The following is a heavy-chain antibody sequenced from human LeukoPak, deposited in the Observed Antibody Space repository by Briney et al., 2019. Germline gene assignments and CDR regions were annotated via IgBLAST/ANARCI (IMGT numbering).Heavy chain of an antibody. CDR1: GFTFSSYG. D-gene: IGHD2-15*01. CDR3: AKRAEVAAIDY. CDR2: ISYDGSNK. J-gene: IGHJ4*02. Sequence: GGSLRLSCAASGFTFSSYGMHWVRQAPGKGLEWVAVISYDGSNKYYADSVKGRFTISRDNSKNTLYLQLNSLRAEDTAVYYCAKRAEVAAIDYWGQGTLVTVSS. V-gene: IGHV3-30*18.